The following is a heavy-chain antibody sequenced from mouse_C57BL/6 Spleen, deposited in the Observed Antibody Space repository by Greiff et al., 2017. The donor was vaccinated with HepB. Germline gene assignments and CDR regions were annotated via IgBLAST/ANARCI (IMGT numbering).Heavy chain of an antibody. CDR2: INPNNGGT. V-gene: IGHV1-18*01. CDR1: GYTFTDYN. J-gene: IGHJ2*01. Sequence: VQLQQSGPELVKPGASVKIPCKASGYTFTDYNMEWVKQSHGKSLEWIGDINPNNGGTIYNQKFKGKATLTVDKSSSTAYMELRSLTSEDTAVYYRARGGLRRLFDYWGQGTTLTVSS. D-gene: IGHD2-2*01. CDR3: ARGGLRRLFDY.